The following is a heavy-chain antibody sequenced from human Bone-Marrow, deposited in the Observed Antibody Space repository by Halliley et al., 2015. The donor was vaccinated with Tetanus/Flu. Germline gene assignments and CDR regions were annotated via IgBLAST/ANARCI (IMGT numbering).Heavy chain of an antibody. J-gene: IGHJ3*01. CDR2: FIPTFGAT. Sequence: QMQLVQSGPEVRKPGSSVSVSCKVSGGTITDNVISWVRQAPGQGLEWMGAFIPTFGATNYARKFQGRVTMTADVSTTTTTAYMTLSNLRSADTAIYYCAKDRPFNRDAYNYRTTDAFDLWGQGTMVTVSS. CDR1: GGTITDNV. D-gene: IGHD3-16*02. V-gene: IGHV1-69*01. CDR3: AKDRPFNRDAYNYRTTDAFDL.